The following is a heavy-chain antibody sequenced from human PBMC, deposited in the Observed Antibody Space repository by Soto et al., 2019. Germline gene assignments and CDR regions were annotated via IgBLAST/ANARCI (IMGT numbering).Heavy chain of an antibody. D-gene: IGHD3-16*01. Sequence: ASVKVSCKASGYTFTGYYMHWVRQAPGQGLEWMGWINPNSGGTNYAQKFQGWVTMTRDTSISTAYMELSRLRSDDTAVYSCARDVGGGYFDYWGQGTLVTVSS. CDR3: ARDVGGGYFDY. V-gene: IGHV1-2*04. CDR2: INPNSGGT. CDR1: GYTFTGYY. J-gene: IGHJ4*02.